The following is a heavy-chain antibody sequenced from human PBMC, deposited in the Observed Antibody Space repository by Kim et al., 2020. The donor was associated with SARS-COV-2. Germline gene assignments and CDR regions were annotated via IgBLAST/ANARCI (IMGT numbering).Heavy chain of an antibody. J-gene: IGHJ4*02. D-gene: IGHD3-10*01. V-gene: IGHV3-15*01. Sequence: GGSLRLSCAASGFTFSNAWMSWVRQAPGKGLEWVGRIKSKTDGGTTDYAAPVKGRFTISRDDSKNTLYLQMNSLKTEDTAVYYCTTAFRVWFGELSAFDYWGQGTLVTVSS. CDR1: GFTFSNAW. CDR3: TTAFRVWFGELSAFDY. CDR2: IKSKTDGGTT.